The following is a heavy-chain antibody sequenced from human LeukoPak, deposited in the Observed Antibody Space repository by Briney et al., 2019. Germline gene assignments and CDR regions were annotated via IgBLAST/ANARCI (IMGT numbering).Heavy chain of an antibody. CDR1: GFTFSSYW. CDR3: ARGAPFGELGC. V-gene: IGHV3-7*03. Sequence: GGSLRLSCTASGFTFSSYWMSWVRQAPEKGLEWVAHIKQDGTEQYYVDSVKGRFTISRDNAKNSLYLQMNSLRAEDTAVYYCARGAPFGELGCWGQGTLVTVSS. D-gene: IGHD3-10*01. J-gene: IGHJ4*02. CDR2: IKQDGTEQ.